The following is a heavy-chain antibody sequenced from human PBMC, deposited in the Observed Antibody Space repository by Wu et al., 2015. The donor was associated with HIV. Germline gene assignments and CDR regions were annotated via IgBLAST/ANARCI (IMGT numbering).Heavy chain of an antibody. V-gene: IGHV1-2*02. CDR2: INFNSGGT. J-gene: IGHJ3*02. CDR1: GDTFTSYA. Sequence: QVHLVQSGAEVKKAGSSVRVSCKAPGDTFTSYALSWVRQAPGQGLEWMAWINFNSGGTNSAQMFQGRVTLTSDTSLSTVYLEMGGLTFDDTAVYYCMRGARGMPKGAFEIWGQGTLVTVSS. D-gene: IGHD3-10*01. CDR3: MRGARGMPKGAFEI.